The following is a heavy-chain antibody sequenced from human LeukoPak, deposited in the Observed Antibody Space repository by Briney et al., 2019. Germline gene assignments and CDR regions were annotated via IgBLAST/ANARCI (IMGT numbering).Heavy chain of an antibody. CDR3: AKTGDRTGYYYYYMDV. J-gene: IGHJ6*03. CDR1: GDSINSYY. CDR2: IYYSGIT. D-gene: IGHD7-27*01. V-gene: IGHV4-59*01. Sequence: SQTLSLTCTVSGDSINSYYWSWIRQPPGKGLEWIGCIYYSGITKYNPSLKSRVTISVDTSRNRFSLKLSSVTAADTALYYCAKTGDRTGYYYYYMDVWGKGTTVTVSS.